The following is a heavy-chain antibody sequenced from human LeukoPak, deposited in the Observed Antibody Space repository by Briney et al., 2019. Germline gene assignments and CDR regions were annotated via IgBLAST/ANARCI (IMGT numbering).Heavy chain of an antibody. CDR2: IYYSGSS. CDR3: ARPQRYSNYALDY. V-gene: IGHV4-39*01. Sequence: SETLSLTCTVSGGSISGSSYYWGWIRQPPGKGLEWIGSIYYSGSSYYKPSLKSRVTMSVDTSKNQFSLKLSSVTAADTAVYYCARPQRYSNYALDYWGQGTLVTVSS. D-gene: IGHD4-11*01. J-gene: IGHJ4*02. CDR1: GGSISGSSYY.